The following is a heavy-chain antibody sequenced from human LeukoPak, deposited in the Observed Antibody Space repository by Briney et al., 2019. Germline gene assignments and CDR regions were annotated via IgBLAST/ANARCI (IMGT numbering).Heavy chain of an antibody. D-gene: IGHD3-3*01. CDR1: GGSISSGDYY. CDR2: IYYSGST. V-gene: IGHV4-61*08. CDR3: ARTSTTIFGVFIRPYYYYYMDV. Sequence: PSQTLSLTCTVSGGSISSGDYYWSWIRQPPGKGLEWIGYIYYSGSTNYNPSLKSRVTISVDTSNNQFSLKLSSVTAADTAVYYCARTSTTIFGVFIRPYYYYYMDVWGRGTTVTVSS. J-gene: IGHJ6*03.